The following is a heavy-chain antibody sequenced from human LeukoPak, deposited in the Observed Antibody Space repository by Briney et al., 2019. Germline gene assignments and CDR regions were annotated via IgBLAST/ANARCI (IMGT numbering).Heavy chain of an antibody. D-gene: IGHD2/OR15-2a*01. Sequence: SETLSLTCAVYGGSFSGYYWSWIRQPPGKGLEWIGEINHSGSTNYNPSLKSRVTISVDTSKNQFSLKLSSVTAADTAAYYCARGRIRRRPAKSTNFDYWGQGTLVTVSS. J-gene: IGHJ4*02. CDR2: INHSGST. CDR3: ARGRIRRRPAKSTNFDY. CDR1: GGSFSGYY. V-gene: IGHV4-34*01.